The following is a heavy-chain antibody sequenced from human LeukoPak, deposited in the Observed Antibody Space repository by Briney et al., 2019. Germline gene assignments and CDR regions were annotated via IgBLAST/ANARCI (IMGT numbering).Heavy chain of an antibody. CDR3: AISLTIFGVVNIPRGFDY. J-gene: IGHJ4*02. V-gene: IGHV1-69*13. CDR2: IIPIFGTA. CDR1: GYTFTSYA. Sequence: ASVKVSCKASGYTFTSYAMNWVRQAPGQGLEWMGGIIPIFGTANYAQKFQGRVTITADESTSTAYMELSSLRSEDTAVYYCAISLTIFGVVNIPRGFDYWGQGTLVTVSS. D-gene: IGHD3-3*01.